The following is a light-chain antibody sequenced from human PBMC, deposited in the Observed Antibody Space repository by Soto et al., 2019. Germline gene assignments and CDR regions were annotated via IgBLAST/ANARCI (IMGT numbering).Light chain of an antibody. J-gene: IGKJ2*01. CDR3: HQYGSSPAT. V-gene: IGKV3-20*01. CDR2: GAS. Sequence: EIVLTQSPNTLSLSPGERATLSCRASQSVTSSYLAWYQQKPGQAPRLLIFGASTRATGTPDRFSGSGSGTDFTLTISRLEPEDFAVYFCHQYGSSPATFGQGTKLEIK. CDR1: QSVTSSY.